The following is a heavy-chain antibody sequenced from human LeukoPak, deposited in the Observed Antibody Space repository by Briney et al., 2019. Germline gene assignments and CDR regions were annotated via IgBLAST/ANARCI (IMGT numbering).Heavy chain of an antibody. CDR1: GYGFTSYW. V-gene: IGHV5-51*01. CDR3: ASAIVEVPAADHAFDI. D-gene: IGHD2-2*01. CDR2: IYPGDSET. Sequence: GESLKISCKGSGYGFTSYWIAWVRQMPGKGLDWMGIIYPGDSETRYSPPFQDQVTISADKSISTAYLQWNSLKASDTALYYCASAIVEVPAADHAFDIWGLGTMVIVSS. J-gene: IGHJ3*02.